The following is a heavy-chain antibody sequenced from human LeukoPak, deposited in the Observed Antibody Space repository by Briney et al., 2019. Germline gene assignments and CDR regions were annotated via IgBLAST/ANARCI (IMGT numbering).Heavy chain of an antibody. D-gene: IGHD4-17*01. J-gene: IGHJ3*02. CDR1: GFTFSSYA. V-gene: IGHV3-30-3*01. CDR2: ISYDGSNK. CDR3: AREYYGDYVDAFDI. Sequence: GGSLRLSCAASGFTFSSYAMHWVRQAPDKGLEWVAVISYDGSNKYYADSVKGRFTISRDNSKNTLYLQMNSLRAEDTAVYYCAREYYGDYVDAFDIWGQGTMVTVSS.